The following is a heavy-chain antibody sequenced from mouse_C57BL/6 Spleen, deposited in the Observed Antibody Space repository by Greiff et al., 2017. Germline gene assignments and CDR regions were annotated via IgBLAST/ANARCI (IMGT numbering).Heavy chain of an antibody. V-gene: IGHV1-52*01. CDR2: IDPSDSET. CDR1: GYTFTSYW. Sequence: VQLKQPGAELVRPGSSVKLSCKASGYTFTSYWMHWVKQRPIQGLEWIGNIDPSDSETHYNQKFKDKATLTVDKSSSTAYMQLSSLTSEDSAVYYCARGGEYLYAMDYWGQGTSVTVSS. CDR3: ARGGEYLYAMDY. J-gene: IGHJ4*01. D-gene: IGHD5-1*01.